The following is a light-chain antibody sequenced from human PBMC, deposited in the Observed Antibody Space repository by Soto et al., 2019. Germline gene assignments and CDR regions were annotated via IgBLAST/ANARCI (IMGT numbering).Light chain of an antibody. J-gene: IGKJ3*01. CDR2: DAS. CDR1: QTVGIS. Sequence: LTQSPASLSLSPGERATLSCRASQTVGISLAWYHHKPGQPPRLLIYDASKRATGIPARFGGSGSGTDFTLTISSLEPENFAVYYCQQRTNWLFTFGPGTKVDIK. CDR3: QQRTNWLFT. V-gene: IGKV3-11*01.